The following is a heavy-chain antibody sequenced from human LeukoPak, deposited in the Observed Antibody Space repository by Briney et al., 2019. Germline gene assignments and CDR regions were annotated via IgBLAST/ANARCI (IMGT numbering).Heavy chain of an antibody. V-gene: IGHV4-61*02. J-gene: IGHJ3*02. Sequence: LSLTCTVSGGSISSGSYYWGWIRQPAGKGLEWIGRIYNSGSTNYNPSRKSRITISVEKAKNQFSLKLSSVTAADTAVYYCARARSGAFDIWGQGTMVTVSS. CDR3: ARARSGAFDI. CDR2: IYNSGST. CDR1: GGSISSGSYY.